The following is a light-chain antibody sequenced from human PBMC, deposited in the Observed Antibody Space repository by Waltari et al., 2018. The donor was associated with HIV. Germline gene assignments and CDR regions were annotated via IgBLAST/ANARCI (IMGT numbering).Light chain of an antibody. CDR3: TSFRPTSAPVV. J-gene: IGLJ2*01. V-gene: IGLV2-14*01. CDR1: SSDVGGYNY. Sequence: QPALTQPAAVSGSPGQSITISCTGTSSDVGGYNYVYWFIQRPGQAPKLLIYDVTHLPSGVLNRVSGSECANPAALTISGLQVEDEGDYYCTSFRPTSAPVVCGGGTKLTVL. CDR2: DVT.